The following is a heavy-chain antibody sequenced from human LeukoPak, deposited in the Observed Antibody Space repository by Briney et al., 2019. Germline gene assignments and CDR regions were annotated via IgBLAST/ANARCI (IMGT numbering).Heavy chain of an antibody. D-gene: IGHD3-10*01. CDR1: GFTFSSYA. CDR3: AKDQTMVRGVIDN. J-gene: IGHJ4*02. CDR2: ISGSGGST. Sequence: GGSLRLSCAASGFTFSSYAMSRVRQAPGKGLEWVSAISGSGGSTYYADSVKGRFTISRDNSKNTLYLQMNSLRAEDTAVYYCAKDQTMVRGVIDNWGQGTLVTVSS. V-gene: IGHV3-23*01.